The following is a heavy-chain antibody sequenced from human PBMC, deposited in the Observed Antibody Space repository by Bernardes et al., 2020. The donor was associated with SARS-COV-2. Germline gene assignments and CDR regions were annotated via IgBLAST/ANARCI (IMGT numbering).Heavy chain of an antibody. D-gene: IGHD1-26*01. CDR2: VYYNGNT. CDR1: GGSISYYY. Sequence: TLSLTCTVSGGSISYYYWNWIRQSPGKGLEWIGYVYYNGNTKYNPSVQSPLTISLDTSKNQFSLNINSVTAADTAVYYCARGSGKATREFDNWGQGTLVTVSS. CDR3: ARGSGKATREFDN. V-gene: IGHV4-59*01. J-gene: IGHJ4*02.